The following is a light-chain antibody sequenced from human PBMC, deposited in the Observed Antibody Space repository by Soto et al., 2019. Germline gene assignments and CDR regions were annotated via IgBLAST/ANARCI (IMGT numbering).Light chain of an antibody. CDR2: GAS. J-gene: IGKJ2*01. CDR3: QQYGSSAYT. Sequence: EIVLTQSPGTLSLSPGERATLSCRASQSVSSNYLAWYQQKLGQAPRLLIYGASSRATGLPDRFSGSGSGTDFTLTISRLEPEDFAVYYCQQYGSSAYTFGQGTKLEIK. CDR1: QSVSSNY. V-gene: IGKV3-20*01.